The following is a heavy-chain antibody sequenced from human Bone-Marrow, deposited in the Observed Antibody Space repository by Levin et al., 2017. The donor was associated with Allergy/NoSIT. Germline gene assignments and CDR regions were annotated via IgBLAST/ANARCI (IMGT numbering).Heavy chain of an antibody. CDR1: GFTVSSNY. CDR2: IYSGGST. D-gene: IGHD2/OR15-2a*01. Sequence: GGSLRLSCAASGFTVSSNYMSWVRQAPGKGLEWVSVIYSGGSTYYADSVKGRFTISRDNSKNTLYLQMNSLRAEDTAVYYCARDLLDSLGSAFDIWGQGTMVTVSS. V-gene: IGHV3-53*01. J-gene: IGHJ3*02. CDR3: ARDLLDSLGSAFDI.